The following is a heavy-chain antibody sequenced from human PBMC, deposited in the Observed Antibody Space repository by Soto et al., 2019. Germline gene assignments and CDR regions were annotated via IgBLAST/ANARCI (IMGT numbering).Heavy chain of an antibody. V-gene: IGHV1-18*01. CDR1: GYTFTSYG. CDR3: ARVVDDFWSGYYRYFDL. J-gene: IGHJ2*01. D-gene: IGHD3-3*01. Sequence: ASVKVSCKASGYTFTSYGISWVRQAPGQGLEWMGWISAYNGNTNYAQKLQGRVTMTTDTSTSTAYMELRSLSSDDTAVYYCARVVDDFWSGYYRYFDLWGRGTLVTVSS. CDR2: ISAYNGNT.